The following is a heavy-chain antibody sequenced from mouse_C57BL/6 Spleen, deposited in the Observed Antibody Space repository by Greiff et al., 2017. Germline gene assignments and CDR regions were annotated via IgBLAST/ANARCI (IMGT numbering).Heavy chain of an antibody. J-gene: IGHJ2*01. CDR2: ILPGSGST. Sequence: QVQLQQSGAELMKPGASVKLSCKATGYTFTGYWIEWVKQRPGHGLEWIGEILPGSGSTNYNEKFKGTATFTADTSSNTAYMQLSSLTTEDSAIYYCARTLITTVVATDYFGYWGQGTTLTVSS. D-gene: IGHD1-1*01. CDR1: GYTFTGYW. V-gene: IGHV1-9*01. CDR3: ARTLITTVVATDYFGY.